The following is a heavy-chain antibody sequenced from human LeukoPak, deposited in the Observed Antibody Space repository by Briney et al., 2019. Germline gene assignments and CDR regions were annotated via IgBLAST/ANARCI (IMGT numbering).Heavy chain of an antibody. D-gene: IGHD2-2*02. CDR2: IYYSGST. CDR3: ARTVYRRGFDY. J-gene: IGHJ4*02. V-gene: IGHV4-59*01. Sequence: SETLSLTCTVSGGSISSYYWSWIRQPPGKGLEWIGYIYYSGSTNYNPSLKSRVTISVATSKNQFSLKLSSVTAADTAAYYCARTVYRRGFDYWGQGTLVTVSS. CDR1: GGSISSYY.